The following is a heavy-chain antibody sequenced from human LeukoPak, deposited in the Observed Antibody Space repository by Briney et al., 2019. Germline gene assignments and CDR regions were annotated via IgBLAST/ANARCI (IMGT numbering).Heavy chain of an antibody. CDR1: GFTFSSYD. CDR3: AKVESTY. D-gene: IGHD3-3*01. Sequence: GGSLRLSCAASGFTFSSYDMHWVRQATGKGLEWVSAIGTAGDTYYPGSVKGRFTISRHNSKNTLYLQMNSLRAEDTAVYYCAKVESTYWGQGTLVTVSA. V-gene: IGHV3-13*01. J-gene: IGHJ4*02. CDR2: IGTAGDT.